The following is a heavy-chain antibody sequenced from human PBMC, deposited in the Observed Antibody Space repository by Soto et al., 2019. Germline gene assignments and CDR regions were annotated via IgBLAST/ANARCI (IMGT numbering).Heavy chain of an antibody. J-gene: IGHJ5*01. CDR3: ARGVHYYDTHGPDS. V-gene: IGHV4-61*01. CDR2: IYYSGTT. Sequence: PSETLSLTCTVSGGSVSSGNSYWFWIRQPPGKGLEYIGYIYYSGTTNYNPSLKSRVTISLDTSKNQFSLNLSSVTAADTAMYYCARGVHYYDTHGPDSWGPGTLVTVSS. D-gene: IGHD3-22*01. CDR1: GGSVSSGNSY.